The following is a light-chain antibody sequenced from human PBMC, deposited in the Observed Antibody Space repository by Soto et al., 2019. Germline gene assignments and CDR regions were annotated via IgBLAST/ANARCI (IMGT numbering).Light chain of an antibody. CDR3: QQYYNTPIT. Sequence: DIVMTQSPDSLAVSLGERATINCKSSQSVLYNSNNMNYLAWYQQKPGHPPKLLIYWASTRESGVPDRFSGSGSGTDFTLTISSLQAEDVAVYYCQQYYNTPITFGQGTRLEIK. CDR1: QSVLYNSNNMNY. V-gene: IGKV4-1*01. J-gene: IGKJ5*01. CDR2: WAS.